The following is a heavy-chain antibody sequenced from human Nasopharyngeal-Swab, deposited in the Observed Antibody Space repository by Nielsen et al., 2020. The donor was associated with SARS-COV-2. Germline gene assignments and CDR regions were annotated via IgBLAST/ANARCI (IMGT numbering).Heavy chain of an antibody. CDR3: ARVVLDSSGYYYPVNAFDI. CDR2: ISSSSSYI. Sequence: GESLKISCAASGFTFSSYNMNWVRQAPGKGLEWVSSISSSSSYIYYADSVKGRFTISRDNAKNSLYLQMNSLRAEDTAVYYCARVVLDSSGYYYPVNAFDIWGQGTMVTVSS. V-gene: IGHV3-21*01. CDR1: GFTFSSYN. J-gene: IGHJ3*02. D-gene: IGHD3-22*01.